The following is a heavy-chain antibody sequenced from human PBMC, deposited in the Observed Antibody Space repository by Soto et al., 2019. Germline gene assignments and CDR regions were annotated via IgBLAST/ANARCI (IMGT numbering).Heavy chain of an antibody. J-gene: IGHJ4*02. V-gene: IGHV4-38-2*01. CDR2: IHHSGST. CDR1: GYPISSGYY. CDR3: ARSSGYVPGGY. D-gene: IGHD5-12*01. Sequence: TLSLTCAVSGYPISSGYYWGWIRQPPGKGLEWIGIIHHSGSTYYNPSLRSRITISVDTSKNQFSLKMPSVTAADTAVYYCARSSGYVPGGYWGQGILVTGSS.